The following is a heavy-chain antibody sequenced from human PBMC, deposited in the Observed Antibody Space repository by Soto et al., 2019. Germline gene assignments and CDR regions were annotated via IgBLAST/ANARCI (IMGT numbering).Heavy chain of an antibody. CDR2: INPVGGTT. CDR1: GYTFTNYY. V-gene: IGHV1-46*01. CDR3: ARGVNYDVLTGPKYYGMDV. Sequence: ASVKVSCKSSGYTFTNYYMHWVRQAPGQGLEWLGIINPVGGTTSYAQKFQGRVTLTRDTSTSTVYLEMISLTSEDTAVYFCARGVNYDVLTGPKYYGMDVWGQGTTVTVSS. J-gene: IGHJ6*02. D-gene: IGHD3-9*01.